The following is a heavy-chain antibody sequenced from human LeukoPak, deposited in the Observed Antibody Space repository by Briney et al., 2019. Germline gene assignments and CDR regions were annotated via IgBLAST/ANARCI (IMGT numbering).Heavy chain of an antibody. CDR3: ARLWRPMVEIDY. CDR1: GVSISSYC. J-gene: IGHJ4*02. V-gene: IGHV4-59*08. D-gene: IGHD2-15*01. Sequence: SETLSLTCSVSGVSISSYCWSWIRQPPGKGLGWIGYISYSGSTKYNPSLKSRVTISVDTSKNQFSLKVSSVTAADTAVYYCARLWRPMVEIDYWGQGTLVTVSS. CDR2: ISYSGST.